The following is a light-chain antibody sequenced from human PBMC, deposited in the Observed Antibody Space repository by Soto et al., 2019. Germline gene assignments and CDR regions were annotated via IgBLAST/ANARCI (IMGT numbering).Light chain of an antibody. CDR2: VAS. V-gene: IGKV1-39*01. J-gene: IGKJ2*01. CDR1: QSINTY. CDR3: QQSYSTPPDT. Sequence: DIPMTQSPSSLSASVGDTVTITCRASQSINTYLNWYQQKPGKAPKLLIYVASSLHGGVPSRFSGRGSGTDFTLTISSLQPEDFATYYCQQSYSTPPDTFGQGTKLEIK.